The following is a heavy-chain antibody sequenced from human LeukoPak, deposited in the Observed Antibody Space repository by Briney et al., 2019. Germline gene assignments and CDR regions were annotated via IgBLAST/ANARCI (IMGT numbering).Heavy chain of an antibody. CDR1: GFTFSSHA. Sequence: PGGSLRLSCAASGFTFSSHAMSWVRQAPGKGLEWVSAISGSGGSTHYADSVKGRFTISRDNSKNTLYLQMNSLRAEDTAVYYCAKRDTAMVQPFDYWGQGTLVTVSS. CDR3: AKRDTAMVQPFDY. J-gene: IGHJ4*02. CDR2: ISGSGGST. D-gene: IGHD5-18*01. V-gene: IGHV3-23*01.